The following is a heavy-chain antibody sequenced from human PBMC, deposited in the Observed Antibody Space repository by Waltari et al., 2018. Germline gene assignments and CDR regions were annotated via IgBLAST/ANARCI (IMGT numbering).Heavy chain of an antibody. CDR3: VRGYPDIVATISDY. V-gene: IGHV4-39*07. J-gene: IGHJ4*02. Sequence: QLQLQESGPGLVKPSETLSLTCTVSRSSIRNNNYYWGWVRQPPGKGLEWIGSCYKRGTTYYNPSLKSRVTISVDTSNNQFSLKLNSVTAADTAVYYCVRGYPDIVATISDYWGQGTLVIVSS. CDR2: CYKRGTT. D-gene: IGHD5-12*01. CDR1: RSSIRNNNYY.